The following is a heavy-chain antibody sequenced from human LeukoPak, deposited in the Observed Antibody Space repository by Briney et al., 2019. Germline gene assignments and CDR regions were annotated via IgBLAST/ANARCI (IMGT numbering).Heavy chain of an antibody. J-gene: IGHJ4*02. CDR2: ISIRSGTI. Sequence: GGSLRLSCAASGFTFNSFTINWVRQAPGKGLEWVSYISIRSGTITYADSVKGRFTISRDNAKNSLYLQMNSLRAEDTAVYYCARDKDWAFDYWGRGTQVTVSS. CDR3: ARDKDWAFDY. D-gene: IGHD3-9*01. CDR1: GFTFNSFT. V-gene: IGHV3-48*01.